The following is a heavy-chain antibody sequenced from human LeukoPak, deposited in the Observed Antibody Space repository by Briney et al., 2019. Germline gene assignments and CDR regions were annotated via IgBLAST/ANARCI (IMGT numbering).Heavy chain of an antibody. CDR3: ATKRACLTYSSGCYFDY. D-gene: IGHD6-19*01. J-gene: IGHJ4*02. CDR1: GGSFSGYY. V-gene: IGHV4-34*01. CDR2: INHGGST. Sequence: PSETLSLTCAVYGGSFSGYYWSWIRQPPGKGLEWIGEINHGGSTNYNPSLKSRVTISVDTSKNQFSLKLSSVTAADTAVYYCATKRACLTYSSGCYFDYWGQGTLVTVSS.